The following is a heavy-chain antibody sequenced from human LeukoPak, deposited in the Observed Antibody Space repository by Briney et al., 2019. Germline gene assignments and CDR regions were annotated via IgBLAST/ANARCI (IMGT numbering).Heavy chain of an antibody. D-gene: IGHD2-2*01. CDR2: IYTSGST. V-gene: IGHV4-4*07. J-gene: IGHJ6*03. CDR3: AREGDIVVVPAAIYYYYYMDV. CDR1: GGSISSYY. Sequence: SETLSLTCTVSGGSISSYYWSWIRQPAGKGLEWIGRIYTSGSTNYNPSLKSRDTMSVDTSKNQFSLKLSSVTAADTAVYYCAREGDIVVVPAAIYYYYYMDVWGKGTTVTVSS.